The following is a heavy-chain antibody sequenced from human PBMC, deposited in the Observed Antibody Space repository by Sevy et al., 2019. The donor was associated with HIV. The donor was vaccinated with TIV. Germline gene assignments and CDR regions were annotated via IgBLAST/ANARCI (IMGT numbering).Heavy chain of an antibody. CDR1: GFTFSDYG. D-gene: IGHD1-1*01. Sequence: GGSLRLSCAASGFTFSDYGMHWVRQAPGKGLEWVAAIWYDGRTERYADSVQGRFTISRDNSKKTLYLQMNSLRGEDTAIYYCARGAARVIVPTAGFDSWGQGTLVTVSS. CDR3: ARGAARVIVPTAGFDS. V-gene: IGHV3-33*01. CDR2: IWYDGRTE. J-gene: IGHJ5*01.